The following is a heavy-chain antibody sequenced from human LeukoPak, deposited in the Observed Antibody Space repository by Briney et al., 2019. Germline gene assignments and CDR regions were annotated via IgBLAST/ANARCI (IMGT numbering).Heavy chain of an antibody. CDR2: IKEDGSDQ. Sequence: GGSLRLSCAASGFTFSTYWMTWVRQAPGKGLECVASIKEDGSDQKYLDSVKGRFTISRDNAKNSLYLQMNSLRAEDTALYYCARGGPSSDNNWGWVPGYYYYGMDVWGQGTTVTVSS. D-gene: IGHD7-27*01. V-gene: IGHV3-7*01. J-gene: IGHJ6*02. CDR1: GFTFSTYW. CDR3: ARGGPSSDNNWGWVPGYYYYGMDV.